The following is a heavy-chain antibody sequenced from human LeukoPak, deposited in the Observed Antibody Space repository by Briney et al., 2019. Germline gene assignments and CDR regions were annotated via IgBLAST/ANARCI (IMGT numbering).Heavy chain of an antibody. CDR1: GGSISSYY. CDR3: ARLGGYGVDY. CDR2: IYYSGST. Sequence: SETLSLTCTVSGGSISSYYWSWIRQPPGKGLEWTGYIYYSGSTNYNPSLKSRVTISVDTSKNQFSLKLSSVTAADTAVYYCARLGGYGVDYWGQGTLVTVSS. V-gene: IGHV4-59*08. D-gene: IGHD5-12*01. J-gene: IGHJ4*02.